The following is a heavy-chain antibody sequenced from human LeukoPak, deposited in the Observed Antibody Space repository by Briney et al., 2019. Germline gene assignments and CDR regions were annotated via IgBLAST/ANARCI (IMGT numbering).Heavy chain of an antibody. CDR2: IYYSGST. V-gene: IGHV4-59*01. D-gene: IGHD6-13*01. J-gene: IGHJ2*01. CDR3: ARDQVAAAGDFYWYFDL. CDR1: GGSISGYY. Sequence: PSETLSLTCTVSGGSISGYYWSWIRQPPGKGLEWIGYIYYSGSTNYNPSLKSRVTISVDTSKNQFSLKLSSVTAADTAVYYCARDQVAAAGDFYWYFDLWGRGTLVTVSS.